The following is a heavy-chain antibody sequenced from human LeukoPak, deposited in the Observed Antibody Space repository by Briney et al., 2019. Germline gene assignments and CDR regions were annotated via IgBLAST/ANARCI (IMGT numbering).Heavy chain of an antibody. J-gene: IGHJ6*02. CDR1: GGSISSYY. V-gene: IGHV4-59*01. CDR2: IYYSGST. CDR3: ARSYERYYYYYGMDV. D-gene: IGHD3-3*01. Sequence: SETLSLTCTVSGGSISSYYWSWIRQPPGKGLEWFGYIYYSGSTNYNPSLKSRVTISVATSKNQFSLKLSSVTAADTAVYYCARSYERYYYYYGMDVWGQGTTVTVSS.